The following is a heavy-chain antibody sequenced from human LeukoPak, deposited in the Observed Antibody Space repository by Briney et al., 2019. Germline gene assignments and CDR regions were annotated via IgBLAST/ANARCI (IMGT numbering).Heavy chain of an antibody. D-gene: IGHD2-2*01. V-gene: IGHV3-33*01. J-gene: IGHJ4*02. CDR2: IWYDGSNK. CDR3: AGSSPARAPFDY. Sequence: GGSLRLSCAASGFSFSSYGMHWVRQAPGKGLEWVAFIWYDGSNKYYADSVKGRFTISRDNSKNTLYLQMNSLRAEDTAVYYCAGSSPARAPFDYWGQGTLVTVSS. CDR1: GFSFSSYG.